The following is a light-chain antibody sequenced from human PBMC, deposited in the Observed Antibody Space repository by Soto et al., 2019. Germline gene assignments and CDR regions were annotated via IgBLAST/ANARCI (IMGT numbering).Light chain of an antibody. V-gene: IGKV3-15*01. CDR2: AAS. Sequence: EIVMTQSPATLSASPGERATLSCRASQSISSNLAWYQQKPGQAHRLLIYAASTRATGIPARFSGSGSGTDFTLTISSRQSEDSAVYYCQQYINWLRTFGQGTKVEIK. CDR1: QSISSN. J-gene: IGKJ1*01. CDR3: QQYINWLRT.